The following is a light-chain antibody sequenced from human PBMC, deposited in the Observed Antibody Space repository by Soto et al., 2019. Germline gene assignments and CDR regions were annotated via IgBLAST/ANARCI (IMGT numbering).Light chain of an antibody. CDR1: SSNIGNNY. CDR3: GTWDISLSCV. Sequence: QSVLTQPPSVSAAPGQKVTISCSGSSSNIGNNYVSWYQQVPGTAPKLLIYDNDKRPSGIPDRFSGSKSGTSATLGITGLQTGDDADYYCGTWDISLSCVFGLGTKVTGL. J-gene: IGLJ3*02. CDR2: DND. V-gene: IGLV1-51*01.